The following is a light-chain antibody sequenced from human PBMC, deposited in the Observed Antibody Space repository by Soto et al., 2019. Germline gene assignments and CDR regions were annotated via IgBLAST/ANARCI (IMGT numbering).Light chain of an antibody. Sequence: NFMLTQPHSVSESPGKTVTISCTRSSGTIATNYVQWYQHRPGSAPTTVIHENSQRPSGVPDRFSGSIDSSSNSASLTISGLKTEDEADYYCQSYDSSTTWVFGGGTKLTVL. J-gene: IGLJ3*02. CDR2: ENS. V-gene: IGLV6-57*04. CDR3: QSYDSSTTWV. CDR1: SGTIATNY.